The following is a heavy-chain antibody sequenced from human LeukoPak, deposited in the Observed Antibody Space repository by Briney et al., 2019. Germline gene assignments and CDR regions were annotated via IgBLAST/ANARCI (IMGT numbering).Heavy chain of an antibody. CDR2: IYYSGST. CDR1: GGSISSYY. J-gene: IGHJ4*02. V-gene: IGHV4-59*08. CDR3: ARWTSRATVTSYYFDY. Sequence: PSETLSLTCTVSGGSISSYYWSWIRQPPGKGLEWIGYIYYSGSTNYNPSLKSRVTISVDTSKNQLSLKLSSVTAADTAVYYCARWTSRATVTSYYFDYWGQGTLVTVSS. D-gene: IGHD4-17*01.